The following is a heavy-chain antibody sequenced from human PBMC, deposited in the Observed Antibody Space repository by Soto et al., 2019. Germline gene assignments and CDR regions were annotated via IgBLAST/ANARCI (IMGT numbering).Heavy chain of an antibody. V-gene: IGHV3-48*02. CDR1: GFTLSSYS. Sequence: EVQLVESGGGLVQPGGSLRLSCAASGFTLSSYSMNWVRQAPGKGLEWVSYISSSSSTIYYADSVKGRFTISRDNAKNSLYLQMNSLRDEDTAVYYCARLTKGGSYIYPFNWFDPWGQGTLVTVSS. J-gene: IGHJ5*02. D-gene: IGHD1-26*01. CDR3: ARLTKGGSYIYPFNWFDP. CDR2: ISSSSSTI.